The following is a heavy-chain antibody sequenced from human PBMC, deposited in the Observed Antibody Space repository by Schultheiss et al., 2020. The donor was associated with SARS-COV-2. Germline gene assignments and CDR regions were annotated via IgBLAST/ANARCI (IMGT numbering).Heavy chain of an antibody. CDR1: GGSFSDYY. Sequence: SQTLSLTCAVYGGSFSDYYWSWIRQPPGKGLEWIGDINHSGSTTYNPSLKSRVTISVDTSKNQFSLTLSSVTAADTAVYYCAREPDSSSGMLFDYWGQGTLVTVSS. J-gene: IGHJ4*02. CDR2: INHSGST. V-gene: IGHV4-34*01. D-gene: IGHD6-6*01. CDR3: AREPDSSSGMLFDY.